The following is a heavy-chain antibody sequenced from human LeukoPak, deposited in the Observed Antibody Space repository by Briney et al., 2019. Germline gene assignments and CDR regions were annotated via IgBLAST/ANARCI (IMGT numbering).Heavy chain of an antibody. Sequence: GDSLKISCKGSGYRFNAYWIAWVRQMPGKGLEWMRVIYPGDSDTRYSPSFPGQVTISTDKSVRTAYLQWSSLKASDTAMYYCARPNITSYYDSRGYDAFDVWGQGTMVTVSS. CDR2: IYPGDSDT. J-gene: IGHJ3*01. CDR1: GYRFNAYW. CDR3: ARPNITSYYDSRGYDAFDV. V-gene: IGHV5-51*01. D-gene: IGHD3-22*01.